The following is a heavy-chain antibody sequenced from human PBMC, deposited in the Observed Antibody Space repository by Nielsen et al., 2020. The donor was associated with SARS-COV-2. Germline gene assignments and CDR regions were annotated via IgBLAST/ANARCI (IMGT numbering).Heavy chain of an antibody. V-gene: IGHV4-59*01. Sequence: WIRQPPGKGLEYIGYIHYSGSINYNPSLRGRVTISVDTSKNQFSLRLSSVTAADTAVYYCARYSLGSFFDYWGQGTLVTVSS. CDR3: ARYSLGSFFDY. CDR2: IHYSGSI. D-gene: IGHD3-10*01. J-gene: IGHJ4*02.